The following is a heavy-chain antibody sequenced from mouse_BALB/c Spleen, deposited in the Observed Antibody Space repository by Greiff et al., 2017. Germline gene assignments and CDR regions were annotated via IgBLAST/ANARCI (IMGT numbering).Heavy chain of an antibody. V-gene: IGHV1S135*01. CDR1: GYAFTSYN. D-gene: IGHD1-1*01. Sequence: VQLQQSGPELVKPGASVKVSCKASGYAFTSYNMYWVKQSHGKSLEWIGYIDPYNGGTSYNQKFKGKATLTVDKSSSTAYMHLNSLTSEDSAVYYCARSITTVVGAPFDYWGQGTTLTVSS. CDR2: IDPYNGGT. J-gene: IGHJ2*01. CDR3: ARSITTVVGAPFDY.